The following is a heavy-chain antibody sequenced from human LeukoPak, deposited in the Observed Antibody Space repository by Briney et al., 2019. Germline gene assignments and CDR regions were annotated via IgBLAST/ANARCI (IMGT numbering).Heavy chain of an antibody. CDR2: ISDDGINK. Sequence: QTGGSLRLSCAASGFTFSSYSMHWVRQAPGKELEWVAVISDDGINKYYADSVKGRFTISRDNSRNTLYLQMNSLRAEDTAVYYCARDYGGNSDFDYWGQGTLVTVSS. CDR1: GFTFSSYS. V-gene: IGHV3-30-3*01. CDR3: ARDYGGNSDFDY. D-gene: IGHD4-23*01. J-gene: IGHJ4*02.